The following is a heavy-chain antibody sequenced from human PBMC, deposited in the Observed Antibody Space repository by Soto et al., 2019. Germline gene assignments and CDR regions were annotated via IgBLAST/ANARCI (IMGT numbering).Heavy chain of an antibody. D-gene: IGHD3-3*01. V-gene: IGHV3-30-3*01. CDR3: ASAIFGVVIPDY. CDR1: GFTFSSYA. CDR2: ISYDGSNK. J-gene: IGHJ4*02. Sequence: GGSLRLSCAASGFTFSSYAMHWVRQAPGKGLEWVAVISYDGSNKYYADSVKGRFTISRDNSKNTLYLQMNSLRAEDTAVYYCASAIFGVVIPDYWGQGTLVTVSS.